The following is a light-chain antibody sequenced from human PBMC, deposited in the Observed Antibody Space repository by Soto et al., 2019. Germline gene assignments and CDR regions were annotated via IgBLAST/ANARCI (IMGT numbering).Light chain of an antibody. V-gene: IGLV2-11*01. CDR2: DVS. Sequence: QSALTQPRSVSGSPGQSVTISCTGTSSDVGGYNYVSWYQQHPGKAPKLMIYDVSKRPSGVPDRFSGSKSGNTASLTISRLQAEDEADYYCCSYAGNYTPYVFGTGTKLTVL. J-gene: IGLJ1*01. CDR1: SSDVGGYNY. CDR3: CSYAGNYTPYV.